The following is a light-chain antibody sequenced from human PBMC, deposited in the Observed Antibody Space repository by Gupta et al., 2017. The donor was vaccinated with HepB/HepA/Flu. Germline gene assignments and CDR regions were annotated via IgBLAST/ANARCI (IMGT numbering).Light chain of an antibody. J-gene: IGKJ4*01. CDR2: KVS. CDR3: MQGSSWPLT. Sequence: VVLTQSPLSLPVTLGQPASISCRSSESLLYSDGNTYLSWFQQRPGQPPRRLIQKVSNRDSGVPDRFSGTGSGTVFTLTISRVEAEDVAVYYCMQGSSWPLTFGGGTKVEI. CDR1: ESLLYSDGNTY. V-gene: IGKV2-30*01.